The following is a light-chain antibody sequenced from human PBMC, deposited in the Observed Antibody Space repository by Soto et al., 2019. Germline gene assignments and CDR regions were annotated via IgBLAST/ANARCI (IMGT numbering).Light chain of an antibody. CDR2: ECS. Sequence: QSALTQPASVSGSPGQSITISCTGSSRDIGSYKFVSWYQHHPGKAPTLIIYECSERPSGVSDRFSCSKSGNTASLTISGLQGEGEAGYFCCSYSGGSNVVGAGTK. J-gene: IGLJ2*01. CDR1: SRDIGSYKF. CDR3: CSYSGGSNV. V-gene: IGLV2-23*03.